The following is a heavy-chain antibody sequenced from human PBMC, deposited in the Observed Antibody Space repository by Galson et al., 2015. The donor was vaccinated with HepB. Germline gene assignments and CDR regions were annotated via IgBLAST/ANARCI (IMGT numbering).Heavy chain of an antibody. Sequence: SLRLSCAASGFTFSTCNMNGVRQGPGKGLEWVSSISSGTTDIHYADTVKGRFTISRDNAKNSLYLQMNSLRAEDTAVYYCAREARVCDGDRCNSGISCSDIWGQGTLVTVT. J-gene: IGHJ3*02. CDR1: GFTFSTCN. CDR3: AREARVCDGDRCNSGISCSDI. CDR2: ISSGTTDI. D-gene: IGHD2-21*01. V-gene: IGHV3-21*01.